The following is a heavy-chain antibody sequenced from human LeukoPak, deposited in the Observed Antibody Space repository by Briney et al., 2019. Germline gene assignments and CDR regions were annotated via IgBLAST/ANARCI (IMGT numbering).Heavy chain of an antibody. CDR3: ARHEAGRGPLELTPWDY. J-gene: IGHJ4*02. CDR2: IIPILGIA. CDR1: GGTFSSYA. Sequence: SVKVSCKASGGTFSSYAISWVRQAPGQGLEWMGRIIPILGIANYAQKFQGRVTITADKSTSTAYMELSSLRSEDTAVYYCARHEAGRGPLELTPWDYWGQGTLVTVSS. V-gene: IGHV1-69*04. D-gene: IGHD1-7*01.